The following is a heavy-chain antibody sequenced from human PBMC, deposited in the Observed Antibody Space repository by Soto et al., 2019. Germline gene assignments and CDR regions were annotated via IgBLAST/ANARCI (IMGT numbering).Heavy chain of an antibody. D-gene: IGHD3-22*01. Sequence: ASVKVSCKAAGFTFTSSAVQWVQQSRGQRLEWIGWIVVGSGNTNYAQKFQERVTITRDMSTSTAYMELSSLRSEDTAVYYCAAAAAPDSSGYYYFDYWGQGTLVTVSS. CDR1: GFTFTSSA. J-gene: IGHJ4*02. CDR2: IVVGSGNT. V-gene: IGHV1-58*01. CDR3: AAAAAPDSSGYYYFDY.